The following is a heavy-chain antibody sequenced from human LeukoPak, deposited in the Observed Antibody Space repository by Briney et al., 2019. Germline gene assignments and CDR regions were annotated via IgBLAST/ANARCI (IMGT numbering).Heavy chain of an antibody. CDR2: ISSSGSYI. V-gene: IGHV3-21*01. Sequence: PGGSLRLSCAASSFTFSSYNMNWVRQAPGKGLEWVSSISSSGSYIYYRDSVKGRFTISRDNAENSLYLEMNSLRVDDTAIYYCARDYQQWLVTGDAFDIWGQGTMVTVSS. CDR1: SFTFSSYN. CDR3: ARDYQQWLVTGDAFDI. D-gene: IGHD6-19*01. J-gene: IGHJ3*02.